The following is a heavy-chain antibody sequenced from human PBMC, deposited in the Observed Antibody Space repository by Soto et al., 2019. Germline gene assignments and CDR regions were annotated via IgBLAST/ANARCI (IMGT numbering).Heavy chain of an antibody. CDR1: GGSISSSSCY. D-gene: IGHD3-3*01. Sequence: SETLSLTCTVSGGSISSSSCYWGWIRQPPGKWLEWIGSIYYSGSTYYNPSLKSRVTISVDTSKNQFSLKLSSVTAADTAVYYCARHPIRFLEWLSSYYYYGMDVCGQGTTVTVYS. CDR3: ARHPIRFLEWLSSYYYYGMDV. CDR2: IYYSGST. V-gene: IGHV4-39*01. J-gene: IGHJ6*02.